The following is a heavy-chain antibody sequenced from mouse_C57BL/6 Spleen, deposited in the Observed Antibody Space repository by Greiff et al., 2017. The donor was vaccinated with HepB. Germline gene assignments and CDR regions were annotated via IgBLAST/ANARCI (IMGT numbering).Heavy chain of an antibody. CDR3: ARGPFYGNSYYAMDY. CDR2: IYPRDGST. Sequence: VQLQQSDAELVKPGASVKISCKVSGYTFTDHTIHWMKQRPEQGLEWIGYIYPRDGSTKYNEKFKGKVTLTADKSSSTAYMQPNSLTSEDSAVYFCARGPFYGNSYYAMDYWGQGTSVTVSS. D-gene: IGHD2-10*01. J-gene: IGHJ4*01. CDR1: GYTFTDHT. V-gene: IGHV1-78*01.